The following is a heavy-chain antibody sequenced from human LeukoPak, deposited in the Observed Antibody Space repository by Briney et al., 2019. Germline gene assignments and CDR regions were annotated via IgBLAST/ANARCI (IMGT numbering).Heavy chain of an antibody. CDR1: GGSMSSYY. CDR2: VYYSGTT. D-gene: IGHD5-18*01. J-gene: IGHJ5*02. Sequence: SETLSLTCTVSGGSMSSYYWSWIRQPPGKGLEWIGYVYYSGTTNYNPSLRSRVTISVDTSKNQFSLKLSSVTAADTAVHYCARGGIQLWSNNWVDPWGQGILVTVSS. CDR3: ARGGIQLWSNNWVDP. V-gene: IGHV4-59*01.